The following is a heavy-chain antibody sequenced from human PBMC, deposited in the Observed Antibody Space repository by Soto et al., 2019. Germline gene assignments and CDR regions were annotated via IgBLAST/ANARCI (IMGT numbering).Heavy chain of an antibody. V-gene: IGHV1-18*01. CDR1: GYTFTSYG. Sequence: ASVKVSCKASGYTFTSYGISWVRQAPGQGLEWMGWISAYNGNTNYAQKLQGRVTMTTDTSTSTAYMELRSLRSDDTAVYYCAREFVVVVAATRVAWFDPWGQGTLVTVSS. CDR2: ISAYNGNT. J-gene: IGHJ5*02. D-gene: IGHD2-15*01. CDR3: AREFVVVVAATRVAWFDP.